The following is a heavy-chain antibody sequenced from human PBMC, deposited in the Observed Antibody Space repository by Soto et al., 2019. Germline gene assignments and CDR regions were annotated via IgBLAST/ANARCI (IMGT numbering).Heavy chain of an antibody. D-gene: IGHD6-13*01. CDR3: ARDARPSIAAAGNHGKDV. CDR2: INAGNGNT. Sequence: ASVKVSCKASGYTFTSYAMHWVRQAPGQRLEWMGWINAGNGNTKYSQKFQGRVTITRDTSASTAYMELSSLRSEDTAVYYCARDARPSIAAAGNHGKDVWGQGTTVTVSS. V-gene: IGHV1-3*01. J-gene: IGHJ6*02. CDR1: GYTFTSYA.